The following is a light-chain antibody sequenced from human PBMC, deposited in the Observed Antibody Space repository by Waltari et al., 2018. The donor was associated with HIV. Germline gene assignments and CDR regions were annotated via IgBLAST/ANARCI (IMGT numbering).Light chain of an antibody. CDR1: TSDFDTFNF. CDR3: SSYSARGFVA. CDR2: EVY. V-gene: IGLV2-14*01. Sequence: HSALTQPASVSGSPGQSITISCTGPTSDFDTFNFVSCYQQSPGRAPKLIIFEVYSRPSGISERFSGSKSGDTASLTISALRAEDEADYFCSSYSARGFVAFGGGTKVTVL. J-gene: IGLJ3*02.